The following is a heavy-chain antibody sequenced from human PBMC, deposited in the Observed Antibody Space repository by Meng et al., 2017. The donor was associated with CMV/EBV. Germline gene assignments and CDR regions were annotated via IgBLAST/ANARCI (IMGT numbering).Heavy chain of an antibody. D-gene: IGHD3-3*01. Sequence: ASVKVSCKASGYTFTSYGISWVRQAPGQGLEGMGWISAYNGNTNYAQKLQGRVTMTTDTSTSTAYMELRSLRSDDTAVYYCARDCTTYYDFWSGYYSTPYYFDYWGQGTLVTVSS. CDR2: ISAYNGNT. CDR1: GYTFTSYG. CDR3: ARDCTTYYDFWSGYYSTPYYFDY. J-gene: IGHJ4*02. V-gene: IGHV1-18*01.